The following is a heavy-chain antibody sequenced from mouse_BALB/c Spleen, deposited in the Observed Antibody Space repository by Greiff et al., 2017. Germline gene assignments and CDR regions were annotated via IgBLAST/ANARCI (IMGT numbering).Heavy chain of an antibody. D-gene: IGHD1-2*01. CDR3: ARSRFITTATFPFDY. CDR2: ISTYYGNT. J-gene: IGHJ2*01. CDR1: GYTFTDYA. V-gene: IGHV1-67*01. Sequence: VQLQQSGPELVRPGVSVKISCKGSGYTFTDYAMHWVKQSHAKSLEWIGVISTYYGNTNYNQKFKGKATMTVDKSSSTAYMELARLTSEDSAIYYCARSRFITTATFPFDYWGQGTTLTVSS.